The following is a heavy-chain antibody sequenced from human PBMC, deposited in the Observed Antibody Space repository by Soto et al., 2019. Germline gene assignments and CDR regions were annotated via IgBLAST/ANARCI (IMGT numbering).Heavy chain of an antibody. CDR1: GFTFSSYS. D-gene: IGHD3-22*01. CDR3: ARDPYYYDSSGEK. V-gene: IGHV3-21*01. J-gene: IGHJ4*02. CDR2: ISSSSSYI. Sequence: GGSLRLSCAASGFTFSSYSMNWVRQAPGKGLEWVSSISSSSSYIYYADSVKGRFTISRDNAKNSMYLKMNSLRAEDTAVYYCARDPYYYDSSGEKWGQGTLVTVSS.